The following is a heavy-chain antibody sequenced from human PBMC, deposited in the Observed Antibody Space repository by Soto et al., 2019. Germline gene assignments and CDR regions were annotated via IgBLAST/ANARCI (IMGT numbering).Heavy chain of an antibody. CDR1: GFTFSSYS. D-gene: IGHD2-8*01. CDR2: ISSSSSTI. V-gene: IGHV3-48*01. Sequence: EVQLVESGGGLVQPGGSLRLSCAASGFTFSSYSMNWVRQAPGKGLEWVSYISSSSSTIYYADSVKGRLTISRDNAKNSLYLQMNSLRAEDTAVYYCARDHLGGYCTNGVCYTLDYWGQGTLVTVSS. J-gene: IGHJ4*02. CDR3: ARDHLGGYCTNGVCYTLDY.